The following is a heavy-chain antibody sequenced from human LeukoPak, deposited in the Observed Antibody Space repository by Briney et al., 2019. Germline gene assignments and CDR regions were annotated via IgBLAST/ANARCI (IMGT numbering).Heavy chain of an antibody. CDR3: AKAPPGDYYYYMDV. Sequence: GGSLRLSCAASGFTFSSYGMHWVRQAPGKGLEWVAVIWYGGSNKYYADSVKGRFTISRDNSKNTLYLQMNSLRAEDTAVYYCAKAPPGDYYYYMDVWGKGTTVTVSS. J-gene: IGHJ6*03. CDR2: IWYGGSNK. V-gene: IGHV3-33*08. CDR1: GFTFSSYG. D-gene: IGHD7-27*01.